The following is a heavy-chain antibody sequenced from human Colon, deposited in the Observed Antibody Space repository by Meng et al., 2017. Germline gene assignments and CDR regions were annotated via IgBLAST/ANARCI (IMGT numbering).Heavy chain of an antibody. V-gene: IGHV4-4*02. CDR1: GGSVSGSNW. D-gene: IGHD7-27*01. CDR2: VHYSGSN. J-gene: IGHJ4*02. CDR3: ARGYLGTPVVHFDA. Sequence: QVSAPRRVKPSGPLSPPVAVSGGSVSGSNWWGWVRQSPEKGLEWIGEVHYSGSNNYNPSLKSRVTMSVDKSKNHFSLNLTSVTAADTGVYYCARGYLGTPVVHFDAWGQGTLVTVSS.